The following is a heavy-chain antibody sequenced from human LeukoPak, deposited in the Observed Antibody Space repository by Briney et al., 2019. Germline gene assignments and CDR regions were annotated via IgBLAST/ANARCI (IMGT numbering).Heavy chain of an antibody. D-gene: IGHD6-13*01. CDR2: IYYSGGT. J-gene: IGHJ4*02. CDR1: GGSISSYY. CDR3: ARVNSSWSHFDY. Sequence: PSETLSLTCTVSGGSISSYYWSWIRQPPGKGLEWIGYIYYSGGTNYNPSLKSRVTISVDTSKNQFPLKLSSVTAADTAVYYCARVNSSWSHFDYWGQGTLVTVSS. V-gene: IGHV4-59*01.